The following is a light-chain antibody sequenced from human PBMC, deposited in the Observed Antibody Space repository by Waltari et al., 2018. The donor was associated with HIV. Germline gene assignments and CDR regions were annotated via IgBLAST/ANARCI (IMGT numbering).Light chain of an antibody. CDR2: WAS. CDR3: QQYYSTPYT. J-gene: IGKJ2*01. Sequence: DIVMTQSPDSLVVSLGERATINCKSSQSVLYSSNNKNYLAWYQQKPGQPPKLLIYWASTRESGVPDRFSGSGSGTDFTLTISSLQAEDVVVYYCQQYYSTPYTFGQGTKLEIK. V-gene: IGKV4-1*01. CDR1: QSVLYSSNNKNY.